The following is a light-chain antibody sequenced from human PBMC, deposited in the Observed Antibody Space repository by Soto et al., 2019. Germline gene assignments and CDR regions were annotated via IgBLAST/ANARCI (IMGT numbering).Light chain of an antibody. V-gene: IGKV3-11*01. Sequence: EIVLTPSPVTLSLSPVEGATLSCRASQSVRSYLAWFQQKLGQPPRLLIYDASKRAAGIPARFSGSGSGTDFTLTINSLEPDDFAVYYCQQRSDWPITFGQGTRLEIK. CDR1: QSVRSY. CDR3: QQRSDWPIT. CDR2: DAS. J-gene: IGKJ5*01.